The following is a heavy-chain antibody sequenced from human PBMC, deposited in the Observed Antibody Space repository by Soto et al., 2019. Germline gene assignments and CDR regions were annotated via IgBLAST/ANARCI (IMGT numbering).Heavy chain of an antibody. CDR2: ISYDGSNK. V-gene: IGHV3-30*18. J-gene: IGHJ6*01. CDR1: GFTFSSYG. Sequence: GGSLRLSCAASGFTFSSYGMHWVRQAPGKGLEWVAVISYDGSNKYYADSVKGRITISRDNSKNTLYLQMKSLRAEDTAVYYCAKDIVVVTAILVQRFYYYYGMDVWGQATTVTVS. D-gene: IGHD2-21*02. CDR3: AKDIVVVTAILVQRFYYYYGMDV.